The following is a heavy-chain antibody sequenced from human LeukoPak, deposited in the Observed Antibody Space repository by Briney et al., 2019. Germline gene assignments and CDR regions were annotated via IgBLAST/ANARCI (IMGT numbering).Heavy chain of an antibody. V-gene: IGHV4-39*02. CDR3: ARESVGFFSGSRDAFDI. CDR2: IYHSGST. CDR1: GGSISSSSYY. J-gene: IGHJ3*02. Sequence: PSETLSLTCTVSGGSISSSSYYWGWIRQPPGKGPEWIGSIYHSGSTYYNPSLKSRVTISVDTSKNQFSLKLSSVTAADTAVYYCARESVGFFSGSRDAFDIWGQGTMVTVSS. D-gene: IGHD1-26*01.